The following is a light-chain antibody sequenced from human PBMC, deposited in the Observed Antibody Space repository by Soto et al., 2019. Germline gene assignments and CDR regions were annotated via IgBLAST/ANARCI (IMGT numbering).Light chain of an antibody. Sequence: EIVLTQSPGTLSLSPGVGATLSCRASQSVNSNNVAWYQQRPGQPPRLLIYDASSRAAGIPDRFSGSGSGTDFTLTMSRLEPEDFAVYYCKQYGTSPTFGGGHKVEI. V-gene: IGKV3-20*01. CDR1: QSVNSNN. CDR3: KQYGTSPT. J-gene: IGKJ4*01. CDR2: DAS.